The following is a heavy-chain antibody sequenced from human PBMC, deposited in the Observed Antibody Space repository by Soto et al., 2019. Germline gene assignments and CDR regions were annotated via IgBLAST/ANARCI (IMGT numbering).Heavy chain of an antibody. CDR1: GFTFSSYG. Sequence: QVQLVESGGGVVQPGRSLRLSCAASGFTFSSYGMHWVRQAPGTGLEWVAVISYDGSNKYYADSVKGRFTISRDNSKNTLDLQMNSLRAEDTAVYYCAKDSAAGSSGYYYDHLFDYWGQGTLVTVSS. CDR3: AKDSAAGSSGYYYDHLFDY. D-gene: IGHD3-22*01. J-gene: IGHJ4*02. V-gene: IGHV3-30*18. CDR2: ISYDGSNK.